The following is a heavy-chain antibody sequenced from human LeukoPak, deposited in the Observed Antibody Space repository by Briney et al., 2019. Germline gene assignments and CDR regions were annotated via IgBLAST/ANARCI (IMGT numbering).Heavy chain of an antibody. CDR3: ASGCINYYYGMDV. J-gene: IGHJ6*02. CDR1: GFTFSSYA. CDR2: ISGSGGST. Sequence: GGSLRLSCAASGFTFSSYAMSWVRQAPGKGLEWVSAISGSGGSTYYADSVKGRFTISRDNSKNTLYLQMNSLRAEDTAVYYCASGCINYYYGMDVWGQGTTVTVSS. V-gene: IGHV3-23*01. D-gene: IGHD2-8*01.